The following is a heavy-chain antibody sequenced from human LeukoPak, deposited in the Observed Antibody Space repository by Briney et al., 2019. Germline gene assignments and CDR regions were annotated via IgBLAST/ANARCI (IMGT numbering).Heavy chain of an antibody. CDR3: AKPLGRYIQLWLNFDY. J-gene: IGHJ4*02. CDR1: GFTFSSYG. CDR2: ISYDGSNK. Sequence: GGSLRLSCAASGFTFSSYGMHWVRQAPGKGLEWVAVISYDGSNKYYADSVKGRFTISRDNSKNTLYLQMNSLRAEDTAVYYCAKPLGRYIQLWLNFDYWGQETLVTVSS. V-gene: IGHV3-30*18. D-gene: IGHD5-18*01.